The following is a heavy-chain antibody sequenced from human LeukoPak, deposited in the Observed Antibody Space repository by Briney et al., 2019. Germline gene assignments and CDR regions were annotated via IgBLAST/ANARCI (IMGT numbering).Heavy chain of an antibody. CDR3: AKNSGSDSGYWFDP. CDR1: GFTFSTYS. CDR2: ISAIGGST. V-gene: IGHV3-23*01. D-gene: IGHD5-12*01. J-gene: IGHJ5*02. Sequence: PGGSLRLSCAASGFTFSTYSMNWVRQAPGKGLEWVSGISAIGGSTYYADSVKGRFTISRDNSKNTLYLQMNSLRAEDTAVYFCAKNSGSDSGYWFDPWGQGTLVTVSS.